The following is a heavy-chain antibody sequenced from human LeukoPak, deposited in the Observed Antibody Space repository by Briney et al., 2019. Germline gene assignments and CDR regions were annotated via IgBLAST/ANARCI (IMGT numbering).Heavy chain of an antibody. D-gene: IGHD6-6*01. J-gene: IGHJ5*02. CDR1: GFTFSSYG. V-gene: IGHV3-30*02. CDR3: AKSPSRYSSSPRDWFDP. CDR2: IRYDGSNK. Sequence: GGSLRLSCAASGFTFSSYGMHWVRQAPGKGLEWVAFIRYDGSNKYYADSVKGRFTISRDSSKNTLYLQMNSLRAEDTAVYYCAKSPSRYSSSPRDWFDPWGQGTLVTVSS.